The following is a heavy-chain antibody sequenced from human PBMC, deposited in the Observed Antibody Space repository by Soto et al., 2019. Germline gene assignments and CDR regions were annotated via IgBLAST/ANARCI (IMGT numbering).Heavy chain of an antibody. CDR1: GFTFDDYT. CDR2: VSWDGVST. D-gene: IGHD3-22*01. Sequence: EVQLVESGGVVVQPGESLRLSCEASGFTFDDYTMHWVRQAPGKGLEWVSLVSWDGVSTYYADSVKGRFTISRDNSKNSLDLLMNSVKTEDTALYYCTKASEVNPTYGTDVWGLGTTVTVSS. V-gene: IGHV3-43*01. CDR3: TKASEVNPTYGTDV. J-gene: IGHJ6*02.